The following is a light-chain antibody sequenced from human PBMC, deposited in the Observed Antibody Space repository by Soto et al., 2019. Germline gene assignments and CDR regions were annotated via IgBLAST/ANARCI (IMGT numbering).Light chain of an antibody. CDR1: QSVGSNF. CDR2: AAT. J-gene: IGKJ2*01. CDR3: QQYGSSYT. Sequence: EVVLTQSPGTLSLSPGERATLSCRASQSVGSNFVAWYQQKTGQPPSLLIYAATARATGVPDRFSGSGSGTDFTLTISSLVPEDSAVYFCQQYGSSYTFGQGTRLELK. V-gene: IGKV3-20*01.